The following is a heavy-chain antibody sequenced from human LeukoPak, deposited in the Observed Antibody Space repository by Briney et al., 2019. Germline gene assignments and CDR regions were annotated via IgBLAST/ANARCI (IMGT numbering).Heavy chain of an antibody. V-gene: IGHV4-34*01. J-gene: IGHJ6*02. Sequence: PSETLSLTCAVCGGSFSGYYWSWIRQPPGKGLEWIGEINHSGSTNYNPSLKSRVTISVDTSKNQFSLKLSSVTAADTAVYYCARGAERSYYYYGMDVWGQGTTVTVSS. CDR3: ARGAERSYYYYGMDV. CDR1: GGSFSGYY. CDR2: INHSGST.